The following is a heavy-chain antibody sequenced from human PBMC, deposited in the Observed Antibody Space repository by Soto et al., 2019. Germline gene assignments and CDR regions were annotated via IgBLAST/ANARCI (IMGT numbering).Heavy chain of an antibody. V-gene: IGHV3-30-3*01. D-gene: IGHD2-2*01. CDR1: GFTFSSYA. CDR3: ARDGVGVVPAAIRFAY. Sequence: QVQLVESGGGVVQPGRSLRLSCATSGFTFSSYAIHWVRQAPGNGLEWVAVISYDGSNKNYADSVKGRFTISRDNSKNTVDLQMNSLRAEDTSVYYCARDGVGVVPAAIRFAYWGEGTLVVVSS. J-gene: IGHJ4*02. CDR2: ISYDGSNK.